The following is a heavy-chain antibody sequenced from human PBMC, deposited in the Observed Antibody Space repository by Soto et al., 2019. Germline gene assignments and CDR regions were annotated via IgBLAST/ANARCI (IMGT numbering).Heavy chain of an antibody. V-gene: IGHV5-51*01. CDR3: ARRGSHNWNDEEDYYYYGMDV. D-gene: IGHD1-1*01. CDR1: GYSFTSYW. CDR2: IYPGDSDT. J-gene: IGHJ6*02. Sequence: GESLKISCKGSGYSFTSYWIGWVRQMPGKGLEWMGIIYPGDSDTRYSPSFQGQVTISADKSISTAYLQWSSLKASDTAMYYCARRGSHNWNDEEDYYYYGMDVWGQGTTVTVSS.